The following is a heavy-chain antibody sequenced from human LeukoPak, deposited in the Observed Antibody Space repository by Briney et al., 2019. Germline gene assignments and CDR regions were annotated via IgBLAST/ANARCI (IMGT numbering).Heavy chain of an antibody. CDR3: AKDRGGYYDILTGSGYYFDY. D-gene: IGHD3-9*01. J-gene: IGHJ4*02. V-gene: IGHV3-23*01. CDR1: GFTFSSYA. CDR2: ISGSGGST. Sequence: PGGSLRLSCAASGFTFSSYAMSWVRQAPGKWLEWVSAISGSGGSTYYADSVKGRFTISRDNSKNTLYLQMNSLRAEDTAVYYCAKDRGGYYDILTGSGYYFDYWGQGTLVTVSS.